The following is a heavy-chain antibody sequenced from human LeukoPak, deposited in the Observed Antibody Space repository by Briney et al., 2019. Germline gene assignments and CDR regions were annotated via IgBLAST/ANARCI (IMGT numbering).Heavy chain of an antibody. Sequence: PSETLSLTCAVSGGSISSGGYSWSWIRQPPGKGLEWIGYIYHSGSTYYNPSLKSRVTISVDRSKNQFSLKLSSVTAADTAAYYCARVTYYYDSSGYYSGGWFDPWGQGTLVTVSS. D-gene: IGHD3-22*01. CDR1: GGSISSGGYS. CDR2: IYHSGST. J-gene: IGHJ5*02. CDR3: ARVTYYYDSSGYYSGGWFDP. V-gene: IGHV4-30-2*01.